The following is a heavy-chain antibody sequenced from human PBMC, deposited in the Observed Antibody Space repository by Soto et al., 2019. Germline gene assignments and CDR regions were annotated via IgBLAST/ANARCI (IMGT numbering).Heavy chain of an antibody. CDR2: ISSDGSDK. J-gene: IGHJ4*02. Sequence: QVQVVESGGGVVQPGRSLRLSCAASGFTFSNFGMHWVRQAPGKGLEWVAAISSDGSDKYYLDSVKGRFIISRDNSKISLFLQMNSLRVEDTAVYYCVRGSDVARQELDYWGQGTLVTVSS. CDR1: GFTFSNFG. CDR3: VRGSDVARQELDY. D-gene: IGHD2-15*01. V-gene: IGHV3-30*03.